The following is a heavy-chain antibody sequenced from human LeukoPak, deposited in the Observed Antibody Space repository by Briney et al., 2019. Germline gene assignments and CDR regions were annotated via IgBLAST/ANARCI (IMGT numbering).Heavy chain of an antibody. J-gene: IGHJ4*02. V-gene: IGHV4-59*01. CDR2: IYYSGST. CDR1: GGSISSYY. CDR3: ARAAVVPAANFDY. D-gene: IGHD2-2*01. Sequence: SETLSLTCTVSGGSISSYYWSWIRQPPGKGLEWIGYIYYSGSTNYNPSLKSRVTISVDTSKNQFSLKLSSVTAADTAVYYCARAAVVPAANFDYWGQGTLVTVSS.